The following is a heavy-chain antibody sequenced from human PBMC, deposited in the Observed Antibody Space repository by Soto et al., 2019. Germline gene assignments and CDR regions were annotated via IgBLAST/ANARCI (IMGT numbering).Heavy chain of an antibody. Sequence: SVKVYCKASGCTFSSYAISWVRQAPGKGLDWMGGIIPIFGTANYAQKFQGRVTITADESTSTAYMELSSLRSEDTAVDYCARANVVVTAKETYYYGMDVWGQGTTVTVSS. D-gene: IGHD2-21*02. J-gene: IGHJ6*02. CDR2: IIPIFGTA. CDR1: GCTFSSYA. V-gene: IGHV1-69*01. CDR3: ARANVVVTAKETYYYGMDV.